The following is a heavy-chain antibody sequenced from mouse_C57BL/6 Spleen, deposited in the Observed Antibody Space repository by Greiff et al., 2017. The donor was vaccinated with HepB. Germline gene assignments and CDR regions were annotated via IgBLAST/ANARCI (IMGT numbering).Heavy chain of an antibody. CDR1: DSEVFPIAY. V-gene: IGHV15-2*01. J-gene: IGHJ1*03. CDR2: ILPSIGRT. D-gene: IGHD1-1*01. Sequence: VQLQQSGSELRSPGSSVKLSCKDFDSEVFPIAYMSWVRQKPGHGFEWIGGILPSIGRTIYGEKFEDKATLDADTLSNTAYLELNSLTSEDSAIYYCARKASLGLGGSSYGYFDVWGTGTTVTVSS. CDR3: ARKASLGLGGSSYGYFDV.